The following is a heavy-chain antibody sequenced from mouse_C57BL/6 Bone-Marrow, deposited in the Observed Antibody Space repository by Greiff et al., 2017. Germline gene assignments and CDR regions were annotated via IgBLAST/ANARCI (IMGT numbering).Heavy chain of an antibody. V-gene: IGHV7-3*01. CDR3: ARYTYSNYVDYAMDY. D-gene: IGHD2-5*01. Sequence: EVKLMESGGGLVQPGGSLSLSCAASGFTFTDYYMSWVRQPPGKALEWLGFIRNKANGYTTEYSASVKGRFTISRDNSQSILYLQMNALRAEDSDTYYCARYTYSNYVDYAMDYWGQGTSVTVSS. CDR2: IRNKANGYTT. J-gene: IGHJ4*01. CDR1: GFTFTDYY.